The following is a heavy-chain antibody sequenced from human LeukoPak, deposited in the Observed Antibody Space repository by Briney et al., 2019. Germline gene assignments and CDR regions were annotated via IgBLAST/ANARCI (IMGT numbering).Heavy chain of an antibody. CDR3: AKDRFWYSSGWYQDY. Sequence: PGGSLRLSCAASGFTFSSYGMHWVRQAPGKGLEWVAFIRYDGSNKYYADSVKGRFTISRDNSKNTLYLQMNSLRAEDTAVYYCAKDRFWYSSGWYQDYWGQGTLVTVSS. J-gene: IGHJ4*02. CDR2: IRYDGSNK. CDR1: GFTFSSYG. V-gene: IGHV3-30*02. D-gene: IGHD6-19*01.